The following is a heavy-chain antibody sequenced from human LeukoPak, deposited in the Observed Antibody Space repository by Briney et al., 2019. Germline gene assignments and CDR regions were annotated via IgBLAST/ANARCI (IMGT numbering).Heavy chain of an antibody. V-gene: IGHV1-69*05. CDR2: IIPIFGAA. J-gene: IGHJ4*02. CDR1: GGTFSSYA. D-gene: IGHD2-2*01. CDR3: ASPYCSSTSCYAPRPFDY. Sequence: ASVKVSCKASGGTFSSYAISWVRQAPGQGLEWMGAIIPIFGAANYAQKFQGRVTITTDESTSTAYMELSSLRSEDTAVYYCASPYCSSTSCYAPRPFDYWGQGTLVTVSS.